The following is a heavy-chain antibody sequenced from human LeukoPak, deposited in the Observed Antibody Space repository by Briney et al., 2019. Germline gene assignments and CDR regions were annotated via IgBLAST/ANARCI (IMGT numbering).Heavy chain of an antibody. V-gene: IGHV3-64*04. J-gene: IGHJ4*02. CDR2: INSNGGST. D-gene: IGHD3-9*01. Sequence: PGGSLRLSCFASGFTFISYAMHWVRQAPGKGLEYVSTINSNGGSTYYADSVKGRFTISRDNSKNTLSLQMNSLRAEDTAVYHCAKELKNILTGYYYFDYWGQGTLVTVSS. CDR3: AKELKNILTGYYYFDY. CDR1: GFTFISYA.